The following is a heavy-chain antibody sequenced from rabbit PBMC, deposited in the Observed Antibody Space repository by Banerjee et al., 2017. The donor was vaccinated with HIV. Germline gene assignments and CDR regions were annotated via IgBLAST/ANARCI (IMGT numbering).Heavy chain of an antibody. CDR3: ARAGGFENYFNL. CDR2: IYTGSSGST. D-gene: IGHD1-1*01. J-gene: IGHJ4*01. Sequence: QEQVVESGGGLVKPEGTLTLTCKASGFSFSSSYWICWVRQAPGKGLELIACIYTGSSGSTYYASWAKGRFTITRSTSLNTVTLQLTSLTAADTATYFCARAGGFENYFNLWGPGTLVTVS. V-gene: IGHV1S45*01. CDR1: GFSFSSSYW.